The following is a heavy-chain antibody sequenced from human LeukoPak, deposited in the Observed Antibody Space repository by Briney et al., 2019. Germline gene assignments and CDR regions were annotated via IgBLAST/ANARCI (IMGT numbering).Heavy chain of an antibody. Sequence: ASVKVSCKASGYTFTGYYMHWVRQAPGQGLERMGGIIPIFGTANYAQKFQGRVTITADESTSTAYMELSSLRSEDTAVYYCARNRYSGYEGGADFDYWGQGTLVTVSS. V-gene: IGHV1-69*13. CDR1: GYTFTGYY. CDR3: ARNRYSGYEGGADFDY. D-gene: IGHD5-12*01. J-gene: IGHJ4*02. CDR2: IIPIFGTA.